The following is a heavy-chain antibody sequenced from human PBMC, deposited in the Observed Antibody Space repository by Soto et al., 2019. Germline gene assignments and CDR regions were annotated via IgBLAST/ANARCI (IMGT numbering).Heavy chain of an antibody. D-gene: IGHD6-19*01. Sequence: QLQLQESGSGLVKPSQTLSLTCAVSGGSISSGGYSWSWIRQPPGKGLEWIGYIYHSGSTYYNPSPPSRVTLSVDRPKNPFSLQLSSVTAADTAVYSCASAGGLGAVAADYWGQGTLVTVSS. J-gene: IGHJ4*02. CDR3: ASAGGLGAVAADY. CDR2: IYHSGST. V-gene: IGHV4-30-2*01. CDR1: GGSISSGGYS.